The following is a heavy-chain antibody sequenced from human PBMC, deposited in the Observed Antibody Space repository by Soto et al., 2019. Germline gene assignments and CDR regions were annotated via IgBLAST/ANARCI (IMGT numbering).Heavy chain of an antibody. CDR3: AKDQQSGSYHIDY. CDR2: ISGSGSTL. J-gene: IGHJ4*02. D-gene: IGHD1-26*01. V-gene: IGHV3-11*01. Sequence: GGSLRLSCAASGFTFSDYYMSWIRQAPGKGLEWVSYISGSGSTLYYADSVKGRFTISRDNSKNSLYLQMNSLRAEDTAVYYCAKDQQSGSYHIDYWGQGTLVTVSS. CDR1: GFTFSDYY.